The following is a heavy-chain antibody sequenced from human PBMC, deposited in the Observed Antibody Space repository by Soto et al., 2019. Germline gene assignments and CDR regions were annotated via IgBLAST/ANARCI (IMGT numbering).Heavy chain of an antibody. Sequence: SETLSLTCTVAGGSISSYYWNWIRQPPGKGPEWIGYIYYSGSTNYNPSLKSRVTMSIDTSKNQFSLKLSSVTAADTAVYYCASSEMATIYLSFDYWGQGTLVTVSS. CDR1: GGSISSYY. CDR3: ASSEMATIYLSFDY. CDR2: IYYSGST. D-gene: IGHD5-12*01. J-gene: IGHJ4*02. V-gene: IGHV4-59*08.